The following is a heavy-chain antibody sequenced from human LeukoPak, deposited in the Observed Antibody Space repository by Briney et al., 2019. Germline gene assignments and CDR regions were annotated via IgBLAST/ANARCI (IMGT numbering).Heavy chain of an antibody. D-gene: IGHD2-2*02. CDR2: INHSGST. V-gene: IGHV4-34*01. Sequence: ASETLSLTCAVYGVSFSGYYWSWIGQPPGKGVEGSGEINHSGSTNYNPSPKSLGTISVDTSKNQFSLKLSSVTAADTAVYYCARDTYDAFDIWGQGTMVTVSS. CDR1: GVSFSGYY. CDR3: ARDTYDAFDI. J-gene: IGHJ3*02.